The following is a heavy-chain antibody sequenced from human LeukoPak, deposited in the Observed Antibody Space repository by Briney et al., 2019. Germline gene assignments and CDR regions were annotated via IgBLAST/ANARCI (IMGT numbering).Heavy chain of an antibody. V-gene: IGHV3-23*01. CDR2: ISGSGGST. D-gene: IGHD2-21*02. CDR3: AKDGVVTAIQRYFDY. J-gene: IGHJ4*02. CDR1: RFTFSNYA. Sequence: GGSLRLSCAASRFTFSNYAMNWVRQAPGKGLEWVADISGSGGSTYYADSVKGRFTISRDNSKNTLYLQMNSLRAEDTAVYYCAKDGVVTAIQRYFDYWGQGTPVTVSP.